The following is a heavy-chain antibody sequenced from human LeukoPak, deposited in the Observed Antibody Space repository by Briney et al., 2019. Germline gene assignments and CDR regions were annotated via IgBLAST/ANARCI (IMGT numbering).Heavy chain of an antibody. V-gene: IGHV3-23*01. CDR1: GFTFTTYW. CDR3: ARQYSSWYWFDP. J-gene: IGHJ5*02. CDR2: ISAGGGTI. D-gene: IGHD6-13*01. Sequence: PGGSLRLSCAASGFTFTTYWVHWVRQAPGKGLEWVSTISAGGGTIYYADSVKGRFTISRDNSKNTLYLQMNSLRAEDTAVYYCARQYSSWYWFDPWGQGTLVTVSS.